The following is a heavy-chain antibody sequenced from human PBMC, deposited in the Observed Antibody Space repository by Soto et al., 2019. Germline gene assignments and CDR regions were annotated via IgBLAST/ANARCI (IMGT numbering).Heavy chain of an antibody. D-gene: IGHD2-2*01. Sequence: GASVKVSCKASGYTFTGYYMHWVRQAPGQGLEWMGWINPNSGGTNYAQKFQGWVTMTRDTSISTAYMELSRLRSDDTAVYYCAGGGLSSTRNFNDAFDIWGQGTMVTVSS. V-gene: IGHV1-2*04. CDR2: INPNSGGT. CDR3: AGGGLSSTRNFNDAFDI. CDR1: GYTFTGYY. J-gene: IGHJ3*02.